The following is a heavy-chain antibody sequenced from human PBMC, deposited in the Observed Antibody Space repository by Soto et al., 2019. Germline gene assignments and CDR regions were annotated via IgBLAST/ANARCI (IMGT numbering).Heavy chain of an antibody. CDR1: GFTFSNYG. D-gene: IGHD2-21*01. J-gene: IGHJ5*02. CDR2: ISGGNT. V-gene: IGHV3-23*01. Sequence: VPLLESGGGLVQPGGSLRLSCAASGFTFSNYGMSWVRQAPGKGLEWVSSISGGNTFYAGSVKGRFTISRDNSKNTLYLQMNSLTAEDTALYYCAKAPSSDCNSGACSLRSWGQGTLVTVSS. CDR3: AKAPSSDCNSGACSLRS.